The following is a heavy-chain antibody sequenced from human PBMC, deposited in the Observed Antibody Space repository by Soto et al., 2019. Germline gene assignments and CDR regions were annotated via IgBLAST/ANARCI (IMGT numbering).Heavy chain of an antibody. Sequence: ASVKVSCKASGYTFTSYAMHWVRQAPGQRLEWMGWINAGNGNTKYSQKFQGRVTITRDTSASTAYMELSSLRSEDTAVYYCAEAVAEAYYYYGMDVWGQGTTVTVSS. D-gene: IGHD6-19*01. CDR3: AEAVAEAYYYYGMDV. V-gene: IGHV1-3*01. CDR1: GYTFTSYA. J-gene: IGHJ6*02. CDR2: INAGNGNT.